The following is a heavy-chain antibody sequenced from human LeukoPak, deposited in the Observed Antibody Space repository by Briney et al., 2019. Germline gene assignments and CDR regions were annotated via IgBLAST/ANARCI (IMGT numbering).Heavy chain of an antibody. J-gene: IGHJ4*02. V-gene: IGHV4-39*02. CDR3: AREIRWFGESHFDY. Sequence: SETLSLTCTVSGGSISSSSYYWGWIRQPPGKGLEWIGSIYYSGSTYYNPSLKSRVTISVDTSKNQFSLKLSSVTAADTAVYYCAREIRWFGESHFDYWGQGTLVTVSS. CDR1: GGSISSSSYY. D-gene: IGHD3-10*01. CDR2: IYYSGST.